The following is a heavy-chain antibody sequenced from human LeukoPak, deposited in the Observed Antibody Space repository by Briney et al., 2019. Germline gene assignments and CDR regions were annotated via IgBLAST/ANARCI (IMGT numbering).Heavy chain of an antibody. Sequence: SETLSLTCTVSGGSTSSYYWSWLRQPAGKGLEWIGRIYTSASTNYNPSLKSRVTMSVDTSKNQFSLKLSSVTAADTAVYYCARDEDTQFDYWGQGTLVTVSP. CDR1: GGSTSSYY. V-gene: IGHV4-4*07. D-gene: IGHD2-15*01. CDR3: ARDEDTQFDY. J-gene: IGHJ4*02. CDR2: IYTSAST.